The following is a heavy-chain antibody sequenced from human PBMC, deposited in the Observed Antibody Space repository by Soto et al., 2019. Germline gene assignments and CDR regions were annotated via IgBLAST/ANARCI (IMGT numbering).Heavy chain of an antibody. V-gene: IGHV4-38-2*02. D-gene: IGHD3-22*01. Sequence: PSETLSLTCSVSGNSISSGYYWGWIRQPPGKGLEWIGSVYHSGNTYYNPSLKSRVTISIDTSKDHFSLKLSSMTAADTAVYYCARDLGLAVVASAIKYYYDSSPYTFENWFDHWGQGTLVTASS. CDR2: VYHSGNT. CDR3: ARDLGLAVVASAIKYYYDSSPYTFENWFDH. J-gene: IGHJ5*02. CDR1: GNSISSGYY.